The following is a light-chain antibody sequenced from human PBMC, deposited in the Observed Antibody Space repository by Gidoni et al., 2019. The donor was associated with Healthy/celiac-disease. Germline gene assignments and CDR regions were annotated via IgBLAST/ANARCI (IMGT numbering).Light chain of an antibody. CDR2: YVS. J-gene: IGLJ2*01. CDR3: SSYTSSSAVV. Sequence: SALPQPASVSGSPGHSTTISCTGTSSDVGGYNYVSWYQPPPGKAPKPMIYYVSNRPSGVYNRFSGSKSRNTASLTIARLQAEDEADYYCSSYTSSSAVVFGGGTKLTVL. CDR1: SSDVGGYNY. V-gene: IGLV2-14*03.